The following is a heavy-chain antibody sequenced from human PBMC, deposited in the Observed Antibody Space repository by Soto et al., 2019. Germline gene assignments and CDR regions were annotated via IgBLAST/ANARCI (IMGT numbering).Heavy chain of an antibody. J-gene: IGHJ6*02. CDR1: GFDVNKNY. CDR2: IYSDGRT. Sequence: PGGSLRLSCSASGFDVNKNYMTWVRQAPEKGLEWLSLIYSDGRTYYADSVKGRFTISRDNSMDTLFLHMDSLRPDDTAVYYCAGLSIVKDICFSEFFAVHDHYDYGLDVWGQGTTVTVSS. CDR3: AGLSIVKDICFSEFFAVHDHYDYGLDV. V-gene: IGHV3-53*01. D-gene: IGHD3-10*02.